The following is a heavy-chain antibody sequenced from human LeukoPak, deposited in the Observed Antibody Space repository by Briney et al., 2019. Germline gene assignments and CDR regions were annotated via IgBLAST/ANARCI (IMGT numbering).Heavy chain of an antibody. CDR3: AGRGHGGCYPY. V-gene: IGHV1-2*02. J-gene: IGHJ4*02. CDR2: INPNSGGT. CDR1: GYTFTGYY. D-gene: IGHD4/OR15-4a*01. Sequence: ASVKVSRTASGYTFTGYYMHWVRQAPRHGLEWMGWINPNSGGTNYAHKFHGRGTTTTDTPLTTPSTEPSSLRSHDTAAYYSAGRGHGGCYPYWGQGTLVTVSS.